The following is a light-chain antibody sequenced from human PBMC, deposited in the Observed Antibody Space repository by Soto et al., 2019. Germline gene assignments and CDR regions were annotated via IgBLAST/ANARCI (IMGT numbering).Light chain of an antibody. CDR3: QQYGRSPPMYT. CDR2: GAS. J-gene: IGKJ2*01. V-gene: IGKV3-20*01. CDR1: QSVTSSY. Sequence: EIVLTQSPGTLSLSPGEIATLSCRASQSVTSSYLAWYQQKPGQAPRLLIYGASSRATDIPDRFSGSGSGADFTLTISRLEPEDFALYYCQQYGRSPPMYTFGQGTKLEIK.